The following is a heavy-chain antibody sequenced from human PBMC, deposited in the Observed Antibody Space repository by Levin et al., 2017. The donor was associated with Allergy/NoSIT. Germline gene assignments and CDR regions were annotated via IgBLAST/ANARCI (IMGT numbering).Heavy chain of an antibody. V-gene: IGHV4-59*08. J-gene: IGHJ4*02. CDR1: GGSISSYY. CDR2: IYYSGST. D-gene: IGHD2-15*01. CDR3: ARQVTPWVGYCSGGSCYYFDY. Sequence: PGGSLRLSCTVSGGSISSYYWSWIRQPPGKGLEWIGYIYYSGSTNYNPSLKSRVTISIDTSKNQFSLNLSSVTAADTAVYYCARQVTPWVGYCSGGSCYYFDYWGQGTLVTVSS.